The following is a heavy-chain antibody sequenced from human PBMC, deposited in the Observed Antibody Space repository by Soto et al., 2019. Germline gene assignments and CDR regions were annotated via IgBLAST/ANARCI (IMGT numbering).Heavy chain of an antibody. J-gene: IGHJ6*02. CDR2: IRSNNEGGST. CDR1: DFPFTTAW. CDR3: AKLQPYYYDSSGLADGMDV. D-gene: IGHD3-22*01. Sequence: GGSLRLSCAAPDFPFTTAWINWVRQPPGKGLEWVGRIRSNNEGGSTYYADSVKGRFTISRDNSKNTLYLQMNSLRAEDTAVYYCAKLQPYYYDSSGLADGMDVWGQGTTVTVSS. V-gene: IGHV3-15*07.